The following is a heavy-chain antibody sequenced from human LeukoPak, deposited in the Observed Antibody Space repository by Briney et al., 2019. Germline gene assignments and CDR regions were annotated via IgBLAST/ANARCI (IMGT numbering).Heavy chain of an antibody. V-gene: IGHV4-34*01. CDR2: INHSGST. J-gene: IGHJ3*02. CDR1: GGSFSGYY. D-gene: IGHD3-22*01. Sequence: SETLSLTCAVYGGSFSGYYWSWIRQPPGKGLEWIGEINHSGSTNYNPSLKSRVTISVDTSKNQFSLKLSSVTAADTAVYYCARDQQCSYYYDSSSPDAFDIWGQGTMVTVSS. CDR3: ARDQQCSYYYDSSSPDAFDI.